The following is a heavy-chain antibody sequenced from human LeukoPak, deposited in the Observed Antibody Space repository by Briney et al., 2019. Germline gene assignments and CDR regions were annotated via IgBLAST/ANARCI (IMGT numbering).Heavy chain of an antibody. CDR1: GFTFSTRA. V-gene: IGHV3-30*14. CDR3: AKDRISDGVFDY. CDR2: VSYDGSNK. D-gene: IGHD2-21*01. Sequence: GGSLRLSCAASGFTFSTRAMHWVRQAPGKGLEWVAVVSYDGSNKYYADSVKGRFTISRDNSKNTLYFQMNSLRAEDTAVYYCAKDRISDGVFDYWGQGTLVTVSS. J-gene: IGHJ4*02.